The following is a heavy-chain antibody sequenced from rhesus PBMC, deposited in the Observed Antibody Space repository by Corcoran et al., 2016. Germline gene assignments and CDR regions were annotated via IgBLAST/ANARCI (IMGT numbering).Heavy chain of an antibody. D-gene: IGHD6-25*01. V-gene: IGHV4-122*02. Sequence: QLQLQESGPGLVKPSETLSLTCAVSGYSISSGYGWSWIRQPPGKGLEWIGYISYSVSTSYNPSLKSRVTISRDTSKNQFSLKLSSVTAADTAVYYCVRTTAAGRSRAEYFEFWGQGALVTVSS. J-gene: IGHJ1*01. CDR3: VRTTAAGRSRAEYFEF. CDR1: GYSISSGYG. CDR2: ISYSVST.